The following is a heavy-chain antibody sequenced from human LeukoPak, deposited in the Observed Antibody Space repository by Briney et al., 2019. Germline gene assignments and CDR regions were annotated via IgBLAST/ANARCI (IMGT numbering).Heavy chain of an antibody. CDR3: AKVSSSDPDYFDY. CDR2: ISGSGGST. CDR1: GFTFSSYA. J-gene: IGHJ4*02. Sequence: GGSLRLSRAASGFTFSSYAMSWVRQAPGKGLEWVSGISGSGGSTYYADSVKGRFTISRDNSKNTLYLQMNSLRAEDTAVYYCAKVSSSDPDYFDYWGQGTLVTVSS. D-gene: IGHD6-25*01. V-gene: IGHV3-23*01.